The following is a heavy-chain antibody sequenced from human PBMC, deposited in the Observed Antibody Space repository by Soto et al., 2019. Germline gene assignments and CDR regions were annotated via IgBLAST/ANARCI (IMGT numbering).Heavy chain of an antibody. V-gene: IGHV1-69*06. CDR1: GGTLSDHG. CDR2: TIPVFNTA. CDR3: ARGDYGSANYYTGPSAFDI. D-gene: IGHD3-10*01. Sequence: QVQLEQSGAEVKKPGSSVKVSCKASGGTLSDHGVAWLRQAPGQGLEWMGGTIPVFNTAKYAQKFQGRVNVTADKSTNIAYMDLSSLRSEDTAFYFCARGDYGSANYYTGPSAFDIWGQGTMVIVSS. J-gene: IGHJ3*02.